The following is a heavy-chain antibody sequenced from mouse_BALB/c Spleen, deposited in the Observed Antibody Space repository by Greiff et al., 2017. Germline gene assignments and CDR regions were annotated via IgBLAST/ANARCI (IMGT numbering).Heavy chain of an antibody. Sequence: EVQLQQSGTVLARPGASVKMSCKDSGYSFTSYWMHWVKQRPGQGLEWIGAIYPGNSDTSYNQKFKGKAKLTAVTSASTAYMELSSLTNEDSAVYYCTRNRYDEDAMDYWGQGTSVTVSS. CDR3: TRNRYDEDAMDY. V-gene: IGHV1-5*01. J-gene: IGHJ4*01. CDR1: GYSFTSYW. CDR2: IYPGNSDT. D-gene: IGHD2-14*01.